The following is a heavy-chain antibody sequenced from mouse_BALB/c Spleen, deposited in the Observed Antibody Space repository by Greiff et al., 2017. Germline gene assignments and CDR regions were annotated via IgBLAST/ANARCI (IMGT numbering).Heavy chain of an antibody. V-gene: IGHV1-87*01. CDR1: GYTFTSYW. CDR2: IYPGDGDT. D-gene: IGHD4-1*02. CDR3: ARLSQLAY. J-gene: IGHJ3*01. Sequence: QVQLQQSGAELARPGASVKLSCKASGYTFTSYWMQWVKQRPGQGLEWIGAIYPGDGDTRYTQKFKGKATLTADKSSSTAYMQLSSLASEDSAVYYCARLSQLAYWGQGTLVTVSA.